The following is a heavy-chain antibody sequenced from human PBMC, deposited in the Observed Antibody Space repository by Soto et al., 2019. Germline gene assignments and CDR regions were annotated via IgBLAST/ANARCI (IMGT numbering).Heavy chain of an antibody. CDR2: IYCSGTT. J-gene: IGHJ3*01. D-gene: IGHD3-22*01. CDR3: ASYYYDSSGRV. CDR1: GGSISSADYY. V-gene: IGHV4-30-4*01. Sequence: SETLYLTCTVSGGSISSADYYWSRIRQPPEKGLKWIGYIYCSGTTYYTPSLKSRVTLSVDTSKTHSSLKLSSLTAAARGVDYCASYYYDSSGRVWGQGTMVTVSS.